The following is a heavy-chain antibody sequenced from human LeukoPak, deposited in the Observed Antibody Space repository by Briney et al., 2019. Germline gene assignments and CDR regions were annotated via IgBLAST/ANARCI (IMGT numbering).Heavy chain of an antibody. CDR1: GGSISSSSYY. CDR2: IYYSGST. V-gene: IGHV4-39*07. CDR3: ARDHDYGDYVDWYFDP. J-gene: IGHJ5*02. D-gene: IGHD4-17*01. Sequence: ASETLSLTCTVSGGSISSSSYYWGWIRQPPGKGLEWIGSIYYSGSTYYNPSLKSRVTISVDTSKNQFSLKLSSVTAADTAVYYCARDHDYGDYVDWYFDPWGQGTLVTVSS.